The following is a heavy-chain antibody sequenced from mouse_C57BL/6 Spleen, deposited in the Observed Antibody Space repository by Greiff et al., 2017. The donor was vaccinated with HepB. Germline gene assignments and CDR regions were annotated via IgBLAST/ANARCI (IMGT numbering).Heavy chain of an antibody. CDR3: AREYGSSYVAAMDY. V-gene: IGHV1-81*01. Sequence: VQLQQSGAELARPGASVKLSCKASGYTFTSYGLSWVKQRTGQGLVWIGEIFPRSGNTYYNAKFKGKATLTADKSSSQAYMELRSLTSEDSAVYFCAREYGSSYVAAMDYWGQGTSVTVSS. J-gene: IGHJ4*01. CDR2: IFPRSGNT. D-gene: IGHD1-1*01. CDR1: GYTFTSYG.